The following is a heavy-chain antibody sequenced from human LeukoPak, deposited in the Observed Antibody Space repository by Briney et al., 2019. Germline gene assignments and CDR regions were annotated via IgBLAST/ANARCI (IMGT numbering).Heavy chain of an antibody. CDR1: GGSISSYY. Sequence: PSETLSLTCTVSGGSISSYYWSWIRQPPGKGLEWIGYIYYTGNTHYNFSLKSRVTISVATSKNQFSLKLSSVTAADTAVYYCARDTFFFDPWGQGTLVTVSS. V-gene: IGHV4-59*01. J-gene: IGHJ5*02. D-gene: IGHD3-16*01. CDR3: ARDTFFFDP. CDR2: IYYTGNT.